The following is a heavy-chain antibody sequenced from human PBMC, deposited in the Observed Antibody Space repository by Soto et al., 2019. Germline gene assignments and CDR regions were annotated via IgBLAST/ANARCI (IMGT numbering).Heavy chain of an antibody. J-gene: IGHJ6*03. CDR3: ARGKGIAADAPYYYYYYMDV. V-gene: IGHV4-59*01. CDR1: GVSISSYY. CDR2: IYYSGST. Sequence: SETLSLTCTGSGVSISSYYWSWIRQPPGKGLEWIGYIYYSGSTNYNPSLKSRVTISVDTSKNQFSLKLSSVTAADTAVYYCARGKGIAADAPYYYYYYMDVWGKGTTVT. D-gene: IGHD6-13*01.